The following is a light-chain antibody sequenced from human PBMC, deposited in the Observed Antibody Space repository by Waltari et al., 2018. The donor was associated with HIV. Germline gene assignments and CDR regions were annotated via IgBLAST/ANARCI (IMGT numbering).Light chain of an antibody. Sequence: QSVLTQPPSASGTPGQPVTLSCSGSRSNIESNYVYWFQPFPGTAPNILIYSNSQRPSGVPARFSGSKSDTSASLAISGLRSEDEGIYYCAAWDDSLSGRVFGGGTKLTVL. CDR1: RSNIESNY. V-gene: IGLV1-47*01. J-gene: IGLJ2*01. CDR2: SNS. CDR3: AAWDDSLSGRV.